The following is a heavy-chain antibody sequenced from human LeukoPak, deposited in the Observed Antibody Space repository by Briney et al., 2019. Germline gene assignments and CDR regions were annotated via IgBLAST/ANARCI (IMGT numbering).Heavy chain of an antibody. Sequence: GGSLRLSCAASGFTLSSYAMSWVRQAPGKGLEWVSAISGSGGSTYYADSVKGRFTISRDNSKNTLYLQMNSLRAEDTAVYYCAKDVGDCGGDCYALGAFDIWGQGTMVTVSS. D-gene: IGHD2-21*01. CDR2: ISGSGGST. V-gene: IGHV3-23*01. CDR3: AKDVGDCGGDCYALGAFDI. J-gene: IGHJ3*02. CDR1: GFTLSSYA.